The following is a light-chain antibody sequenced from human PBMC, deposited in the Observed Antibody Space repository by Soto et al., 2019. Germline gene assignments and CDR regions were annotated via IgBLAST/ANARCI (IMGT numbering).Light chain of an antibody. CDR2: DVS. CDR3: SSYTSSSTLGV. J-gene: IGLJ2*01. CDR1: SSDVGGYNY. Sequence: QSALTQPASVSGSPGQSITISCTGTSSDVGGYNYVSWYQQHPGKAPKLMIYDVSNRPSGGSNRFSGSKSGNTASLTISGRQAEDEADYYCSSYTSSSTLGVFGGGTKLTVL. V-gene: IGLV2-14*01.